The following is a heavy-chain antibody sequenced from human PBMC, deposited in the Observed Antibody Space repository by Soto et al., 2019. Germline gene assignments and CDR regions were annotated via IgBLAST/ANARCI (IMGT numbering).Heavy chain of an antibody. J-gene: IGHJ4*02. CDR2: ISAYNGNT. V-gene: IGHV1-18*01. CDR3: ARSTIFRPYYFDY. D-gene: IGHD3-9*01. Sequence: ASVKVSFKASGYTFTSYGISWVRQPPGQGLEWRGWISAYNGNTNYAQKPQGRVTMTTDTSTSTAYMELRSLRAEDTAVYYCARSTIFRPYYFDYWGQGTLVTVSS. CDR1: GYTFTSYG.